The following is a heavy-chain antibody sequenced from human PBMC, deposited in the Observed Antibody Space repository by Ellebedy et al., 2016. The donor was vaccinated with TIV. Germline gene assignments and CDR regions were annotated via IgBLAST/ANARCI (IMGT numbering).Heavy chain of an antibody. CDR2: ISPTGSTI. Sequence: GESLKISCAASGFSFSTYEMTWVRQAPGKGLECISYISPTGSTIFYADSVEGRFTISRDKAKNSVYLQMNSLRAEDTAFYYCARVLLGLYYFDYWGQGALVSVSS. J-gene: IGHJ4*02. D-gene: IGHD3/OR15-3a*01. CDR1: GFSFSTYE. V-gene: IGHV3-48*03. CDR3: ARVLLGLYYFDY.